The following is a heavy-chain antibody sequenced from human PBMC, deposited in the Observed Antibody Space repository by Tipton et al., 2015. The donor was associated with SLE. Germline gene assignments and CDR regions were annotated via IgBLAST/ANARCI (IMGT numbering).Heavy chain of an antibody. CDR1: CGVISGYY. Sequence: TLSLTCTVSCGVISGYYLGWIRQPAGKGMEWIGRIYTGGNTKYNPSLESRVTLSADASKAQFSLKLTSVTAADTAVYYCVVCSPSSCAYFDYWGQGRLVTVSS. CDR3: VVCSPSSCAYFDY. D-gene: IGHD2-2*01. J-gene: IGHJ4*02. V-gene: IGHV4-4*07. CDR2: IYTGGNT.